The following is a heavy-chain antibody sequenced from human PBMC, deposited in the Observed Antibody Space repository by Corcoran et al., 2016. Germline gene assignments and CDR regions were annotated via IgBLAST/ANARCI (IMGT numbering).Heavy chain of an antibody. D-gene: IGHD5-18*01. V-gene: IGHV4-39*07. CDR2: IYYSGST. Sequence: QLQLQESGPGLVKPSETLSLTCTVSGGSISSSSYYWGWIRQPPGKGLEWIGSIYYSGSTYYNPSLKSRVTISVDTSKNQFSLKLSSVTAADTAVYYCAREPVDTAIVGARYFDYWGQGTLVTVSS. J-gene: IGHJ4*02. CDR1: GGSISSSSYY. CDR3: AREPVDTAIVGARYFDY.